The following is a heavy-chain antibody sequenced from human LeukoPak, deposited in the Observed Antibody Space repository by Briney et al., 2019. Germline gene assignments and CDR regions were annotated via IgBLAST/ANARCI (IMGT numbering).Heavy chain of an antibody. CDR3: ATRKLGNDY. CDR2: IYYSGST. D-gene: IGHD7-27*01. J-gene: IGHJ4*02. CDR1: GGSISSSSYY. V-gene: IGHV4-39*07. Sequence: SETLSLTCTVSGGSISSSSYYWGWIRQPPGKGLEWIGSIYYSGSTYYNPSLKSRATISVDTSKNQFSLKLYSVTAADTAVYYCATRKLGNDYWGQGTLVTVSS.